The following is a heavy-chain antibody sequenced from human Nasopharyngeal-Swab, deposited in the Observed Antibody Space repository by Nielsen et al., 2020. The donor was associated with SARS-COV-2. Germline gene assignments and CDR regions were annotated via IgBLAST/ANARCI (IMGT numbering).Heavy chain of an antibody. J-gene: IGHJ3*02. CDR1: GGSISSSSYY. CDR2: IYYSGST. Sequence: SETLSLTCTVSGGSISSSSYYWGWIRQPPGKGLEWIGYIYYSGSTNYNPSLKSRVTISVDTSKNQFSLKLSSVTAADTAVYYCARQQNGGYYYDSSGYYPRAFDIWGQGTMVTVSS. CDR3: ARQQNGGYYYDSSGYYPRAFDI. D-gene: IGHD3-22*01. V-gene: IGHV4-61*05.